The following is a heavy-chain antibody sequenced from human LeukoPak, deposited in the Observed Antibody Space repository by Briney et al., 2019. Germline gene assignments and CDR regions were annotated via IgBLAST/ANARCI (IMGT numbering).Heavy chain of an antibody. V-gene: IGHV4-39*07. CDR1: GGSISSSSNY. J-gene: IGHJ4*02. CDR3: ARGVWRRAYYFDY. D-gene: IGHD2-21*01. Sequence: SETLSLTCTVSGGSISSSSNYWGWVRQPPGKGLEWIGNIYYSGSTNYNPSLKSRVTISVDTSKNQFSLKLSSVTAADTAVYYCARGVWRRAYYFDYWGQGTLVTVSS. CDR2: IYYSGST.